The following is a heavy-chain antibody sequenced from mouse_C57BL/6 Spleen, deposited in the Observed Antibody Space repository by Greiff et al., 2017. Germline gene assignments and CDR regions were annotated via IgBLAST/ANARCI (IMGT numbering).Heavy chain of an antibody. V-gene: IGHV6-3*01. CDR3: TEGNCYDSRYFDY. Sequence: EVNVVESGGGLVQPGGSMKLSCAASGFTFSNYWMNWVRQSPEKGLEWVAQIRLKSDNNATHYAESVKGRFTISRDDSKSSVYLQMNNLRAEDTGIYYCTEGNCYDSRYFDYWGQGTTLTVSS. D-gene: IGHD1-1*01. CDR2: IRLKSDNNAT. CDR1: GFTFSNYW. J-gene: IGHJ2*01.